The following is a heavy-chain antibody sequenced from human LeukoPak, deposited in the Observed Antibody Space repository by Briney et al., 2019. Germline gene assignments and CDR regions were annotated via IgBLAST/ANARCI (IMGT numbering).Heavy chain of an antibody. V-gene: IGHV4-34*01. CDR2: INHSGST. CDR3: ARDIYTIFGVVISNWFDP. Sequence: SETLSLTCAVYGGSFSGYYWSWIRQPPGKGLEWIGEINHSGSTNYNPSLKRRVTISVDTSKNQFSLKLSSVTAADTAVYYCARDIYTIFGVVISNWFDPWGQGTLVTVSS. J-gene: IGHJ5*02. CDR1: GGSFSGYY. D-gene: IGHD3-3*01.